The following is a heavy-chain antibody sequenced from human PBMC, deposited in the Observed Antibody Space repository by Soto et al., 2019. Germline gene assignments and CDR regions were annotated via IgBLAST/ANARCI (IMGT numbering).Heavy chain of an antibody. CDR3: AGGPAAENFVVVPAAIPH. CDR1: GFTFSDYY. CDR2: ISSSGSTI. Sequence: GGSLRLSCAASGFTFSDYYMSWIRQAPGKGVEWVSYISSSGSTIYYADSVKGRFTISRDHAKNSLYLQMKSLRAEDTAVYYCAGGPAAENFVVVPAAIPHWGQGALVTVSS. J-gene: IGHJ4*02. V-gene: IGHV3-11*01. D-gene: IGHD2-2*02.